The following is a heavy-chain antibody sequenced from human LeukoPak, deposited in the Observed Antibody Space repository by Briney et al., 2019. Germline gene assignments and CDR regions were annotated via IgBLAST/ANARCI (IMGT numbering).Heavy chain of an antibody. CDR3: AKDAILWSGELSHKHFDY. CDR1: GFTFSSYA. V-gene: IGHV3-23*01. D-gene: IGHD3-10*01. Sequence: GGSLRLSCAASGFTFSSYAMSWVRQAPGKGLEWVSAVSGSGGSTYYADSVKGRFTISRDNSKNTLYLQMNSLRAEDTAVYYCAKDAILWSGELSHKHFDYWGQGTLVTVPS. J-gene: IGHJ4*02. CDR2: VSGSGGST.